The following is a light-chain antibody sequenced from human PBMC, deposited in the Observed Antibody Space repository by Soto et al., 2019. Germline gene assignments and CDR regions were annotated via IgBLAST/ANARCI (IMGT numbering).Light chain of an antibody. J-gene: IGKJ1*01. CDR3: MQTLQSLWT. CDR2: LGS. CDR1: QSLLHSNGYNY. Sequence: DLVMTQSPLSLPVTPGEPASISCRSSQSLLHSNGYNYLDWYLQKPGQSPQLLIYLGSTRASGVPDRFSGSGSGTEFTLTISRVEAEDVGVYYCMQTLQSLWTFGQGTKVEFK. V-gene: IGKV2-28*01.